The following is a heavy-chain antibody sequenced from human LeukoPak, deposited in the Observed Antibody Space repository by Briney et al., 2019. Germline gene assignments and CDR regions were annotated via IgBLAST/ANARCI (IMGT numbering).Heavy chain of an antibody. CDR3: AREPGPTISGWFDP. CDR1: GGSISSYY. D-gene: IGHD3-3*01. V-gene: IGHV4-59*01. CDR2: IYYSGST. Sequence: PSETLSLTCTVSGGSISSYYWSWIRQPPGKGLEWIGYIYYSGSTNYNPSLKSRVTISVDTSKNQFSLKLSSVAAADTAVYYCAREPGPTISGWFDPWGQGTLVTVSS. J-gene: IGHJ5*02.